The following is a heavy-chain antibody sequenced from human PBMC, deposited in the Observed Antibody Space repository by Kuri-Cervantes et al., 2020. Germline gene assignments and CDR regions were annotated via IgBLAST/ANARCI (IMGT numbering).Heavy chain of an antibody. Sequence: GSLRLSCTVSGGSISSYYWSWIRQPPGKGLEWIGYIYYSGSTFYNPSLKSRVSLSVDTSQNQFSLRLSSVTAADTAVYYCARGRANDPWGQGTLVTVSS. CDR3: ARGRANDP. D-gene: IGHD3-10*01. CDR2: IYYSGST. J-gene: IGHJ5*02. CDR1: GGSISSYY. V-gene: IGHV4-59*12.